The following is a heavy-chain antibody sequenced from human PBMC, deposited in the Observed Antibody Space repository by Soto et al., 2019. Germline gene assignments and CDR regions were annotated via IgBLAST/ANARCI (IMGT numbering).Heavy chain of an antibody. V-gene: IGHV3-7*01. CDR3: ARGWGYFDSSGFPYLYAMDV. Sequence: LRLSCAAAGFTFITYWMSWVRQAPGKGLEWVANIKEDGSEKYYVDSVEGRFTISRDNAKNSLYLQMTSLRAEDTALYYCARGWGYFDSSGFPYLYAMDVWGQGTTVTVSS. CDR1: GFTFITYW. J-gene: IGHJ6*02. CDR2: IKEDGSEK. D-gene: IGHD3-22*01.